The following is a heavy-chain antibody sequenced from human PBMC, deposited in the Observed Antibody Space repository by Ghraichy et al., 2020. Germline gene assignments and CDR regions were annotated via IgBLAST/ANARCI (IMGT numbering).Heavy chain of an antibody. D-gene: IGHD5-18*01. Sequence: SETLSLTCTVSGGSVSSGSYYWSWIRQPPGKGLEWIGYIYYSGSTNYNPSLKSRVTISVDTSKNQFSLKLSSVTAADTAVYYCARGPGYSYGSFDYWGQGTLVNVCS. CDR2: IYYSGST. CDR1: GGSVSSGSYY. V-gene: IGHV4-61*01. J-gene: IGHJ4*02. CDR3: ARGPGYSYGSFDY.